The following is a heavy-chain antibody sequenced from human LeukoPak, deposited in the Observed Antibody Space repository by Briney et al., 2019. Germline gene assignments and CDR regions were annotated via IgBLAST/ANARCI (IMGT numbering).Heavy chain of an antibody. Sequence: SETLSLTCAVYGGSFSGYYWSWIRQPPGKGLEWIGSIYYSGSTYYNPSLKSRVTISVDTSKNQFSLKLSSVTAADTAVYYCARASVYGYYFDYWGQGTLVTVSS. CDR1: GGSFSGYY. CDR3: ARASVYGYYFDY. J-gene: IGHJ4*02. CDR2: IYYSGST. V-gene: IGHV4-34*01. D-gene: IGHD5/OR15-5a*01.